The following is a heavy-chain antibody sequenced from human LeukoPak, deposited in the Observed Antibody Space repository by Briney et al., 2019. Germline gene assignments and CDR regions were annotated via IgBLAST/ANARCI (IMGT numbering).Heavy chain of an antibody. J-gene: IGHJ5*02. Sequence: SQTLSLTCTVSGGSISSGSYYWSWIRQPAGKGLEWIGRIYTSGSTNYNPSLKSRVTISVDTSKNQFSLKLSSVTAADTAVYYCARWGKGYCSGGSCYPLFRWFDPWGQGTLVTVSS. D-gene: IGHD2-15*01. CDR2: IYTSGST. CDR3: ARWGKGYCSGGSCYPLFRWFDP. V-gene: IGHV4-61*02. CDR1: GGSISSGSYY.